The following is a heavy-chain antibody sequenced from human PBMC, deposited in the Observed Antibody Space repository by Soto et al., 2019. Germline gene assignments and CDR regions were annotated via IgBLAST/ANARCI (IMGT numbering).Heavy chain of an antibody. CDR3: ARDFGGMNDFWSSKQSARNYYYCYMDV. CDR2: IYYSGST. D-gene: IGHD3-3*01. J-gene: IGHJ6*03. CDR1: GGSISIYY. V-gene: IGHV4-59*01. Sequence: PSDTLSLTCTVSGGSISIYYWSWIRQPPGKGLEWIGYIYYSGSTNYNPSLKSRVTISVDTSKNQFSLKLSSVTAADTAVYYCARDFGGMNDFWSSKQSARNYYYCYMDVWGKGTTVTVSS.